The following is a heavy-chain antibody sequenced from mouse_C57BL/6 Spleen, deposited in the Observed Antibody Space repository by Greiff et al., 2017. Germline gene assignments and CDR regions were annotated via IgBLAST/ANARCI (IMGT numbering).Heavy chain of an antibody. Sequence: QVQLQQSGAELVKPGASVKISCKASGYAFSSYWMNWVKQRPGKGLEWIGQIYPGDGDTNYNGKFKGKATLTADKSSSTAYMQLSSLTSEDSAVYFCARSNWDTHYFDYWGQGTTLTVSS. V-gene: IGHV1-80*01. CDR3: ARSNWDTHYFDY. D-gene: IGHD4-1*01. CDR1: GYAFSSYW. CDR2: IYPGDGDT. J-gene: IGHJ2*01.